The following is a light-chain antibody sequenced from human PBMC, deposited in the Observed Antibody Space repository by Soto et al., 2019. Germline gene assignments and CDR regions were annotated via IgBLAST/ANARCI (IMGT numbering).Light chain of an antibody. CDR2: GAS. J-gene: IGKJ5*01. CDR3: QQYDDSIT. CDR1: QSVSSRY. Sequence: EIVLTQSPDTLSLSPGESATLSCGASQSVSSRYLAWYQQKPGQAPRLLIYGASNRATGIPDRFIGSGSVTDFTLTITRLEPEEFAVFYCQQYDDSITFGQGTRLEIE. V-gene: IGKV3-20*01.